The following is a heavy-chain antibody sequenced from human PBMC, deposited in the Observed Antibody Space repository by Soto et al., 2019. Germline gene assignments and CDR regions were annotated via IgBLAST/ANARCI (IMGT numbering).Heavy chain of an antibody. V-gene: IGHV3-9*01. CDR1: GFTFDDYA. J-gene: IGHJ3*02. D-gene: IGHD6-13*01. CDR2: ISWNSGSI. CDR3: AKDINPAGTGAFDI. Sequence: GGSLRLSCAASGFTFDDYAMHWVRQAPGKGLEWVSGISWNSGSIGYADSVKGRFTISRDNAKNSLYLQMNSLRAEDTALYYCAKDINPAGTGAFDIWGQGTMVTVSS.